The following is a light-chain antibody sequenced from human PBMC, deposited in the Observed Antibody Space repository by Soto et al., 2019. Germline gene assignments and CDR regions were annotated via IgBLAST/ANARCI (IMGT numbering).Light chain of an antibody. CDR2: ANS. J-gene: IGLJ2*01. CDR1: SSNIGSND. Sequence: QSVLTQPPSASGTPGQRVTISCSGSSSNIGSNDADWYQHLPGTAPKLLLYANSLRPSGVPDRFSSSKSGTSASLAVSGLQSEDEADYYCSSYTTTKTLVFGGGTKLTVL. V-gene: IGLV1-44*01. CDR3: SSYTTTKTLV.